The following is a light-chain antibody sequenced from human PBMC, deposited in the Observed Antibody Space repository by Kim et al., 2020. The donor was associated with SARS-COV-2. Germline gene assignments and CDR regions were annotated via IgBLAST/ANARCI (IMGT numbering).Light chain of an antibody. V-gene: IGKV1-39*01. CDR1: QSISNY. J-gene: IGKJ4*01. CDR2: AAS. CDR3: QQSSSTPLT. Sequence: ASVGDRVTIPCRASQSISNYLNWYQQKPGKAPKLLIYAASSLQSGLPSRFSGNGSWADFTLTISSLQPEDFATYYCQQSSSTPLTFGGGTKLEI.